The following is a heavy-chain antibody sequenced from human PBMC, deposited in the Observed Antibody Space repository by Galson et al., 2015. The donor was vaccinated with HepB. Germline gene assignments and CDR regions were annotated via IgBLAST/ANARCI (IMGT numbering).Heavy chain of an antibody. CDR3: ARGSIALRKITAGRVRSGNWCDP. V-gene: IGHV4-34*01. CDR2: INHSGST. Sequence: SEPLSLTCAVYGGSFSNYYWSWIRQPPEKGLEWIGEINHSGSTNYNPSLKSRVTISVDTSKNQFSLKLSSVTAADTAVYYCARGSIALRKITAGRVRSGNWCDPGGQGTLVTVSS. D-gene: IGHD6-13*01. CDR1: GGSFSNYY. J-gene: IGHJ5*02.